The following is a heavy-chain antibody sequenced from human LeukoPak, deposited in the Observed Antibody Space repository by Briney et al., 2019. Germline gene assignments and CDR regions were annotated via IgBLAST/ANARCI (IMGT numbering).Heavy chain of an antibody. Sequence: SETLSLTCTVSGGSISSSSYYWGWIRQPPGKGLEWIGSIYYSGSTYYNPSLKSRVTISVDTSKNQFSLKLSSVTAADTAVYYCARGGKTYSSSCLFDYWGQGTLVTVSS. CDR2: IYYSGST. J-gene: IGHJ4*02. V-gene: IGHV4-39*07. CDR1: GGSISSSSYY. D-gene: IGHD6-13*01. CDR3: ARGGKTYSSSCLFDY.